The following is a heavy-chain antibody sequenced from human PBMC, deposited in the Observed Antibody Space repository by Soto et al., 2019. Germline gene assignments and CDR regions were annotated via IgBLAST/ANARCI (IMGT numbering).Heavy chain of an antibody. V-gene: IGHV5-10-1*01. J-gene: IGHJ6*01. CDR2: IDPRDSYT. Sequence: PGEDLKISFTGSGSILIRYWLTWVRQMPGKGLEWMGTIDPRDSYTNYSPSFQGHVTISTDKSISTAYLHLSSLKASDTATYYCARRENIGPRYGMDVWGQGTTVTFSS. CDR3: ARRENIGPRYGMDV. CDR1: GSILIRYW. D-gene: IGHD3-16*01.